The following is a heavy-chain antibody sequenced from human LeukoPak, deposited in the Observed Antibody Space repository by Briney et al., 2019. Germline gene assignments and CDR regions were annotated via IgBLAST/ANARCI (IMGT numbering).Heavy chain of an antibody. V-gene: IGHV4-38-2*02. CDR2: IYHSGST. CDR3: AREGDSNSVGWFDP. J-gene: IGHJ5*02. Sequence: PSETLSLTCTVSGYSISSGYYWGWIRQPPGQGLEWIGSIYHSGSTYYNPSLKSRVTISVDTSKNQFSLKLSSVTAADTAVYYCAREGDSNSVGWFDPWGQGTLVTVSS. CDR1: GYSISSGYY. D-gene: IGHD6-13*01.